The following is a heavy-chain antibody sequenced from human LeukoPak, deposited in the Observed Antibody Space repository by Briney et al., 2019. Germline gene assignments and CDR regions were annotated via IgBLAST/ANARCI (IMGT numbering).Heavy chain of an antibody. Sequence: SETLSLTCTVSGGSISSYYWSWTRQPAGKGLEWIGRIYTSGSTNYNPSLKSRVTMSVDTSKNQFSLKLSSVTAADTAVYYCAREGYDYVWGSYRYEQIDYWGQGTLVTVSS. J-gene: IGHJ4*02. CDR2: IYTSGST. CDR1: GGSISSYY. D-gene: IGHD3-16*02. V-gene: IGHV4-4*07. CDR3: AREGYDYVWGSYRYEQIDY.